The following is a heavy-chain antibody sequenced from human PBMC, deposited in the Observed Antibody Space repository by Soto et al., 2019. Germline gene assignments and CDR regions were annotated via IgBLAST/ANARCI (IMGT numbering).Heavy chain of an antibody. CDR2: ISDSDGRT. CDR3: AKSLNINWKNWFDL. CDR1: GFTFSTSA. J-gene: IGHJ5*02. Sequence: EGQILESGGGLVQPGGSLRLSCVASGFTFSTSAMNWVRQAPGKGPEWVSIISDSDGRTYYADSVKGRFTISRDNSRNTLFLDMTSLRAEDTAVYYCAKSLNINWKNWFDLWGQGTLVTVSA. D-gene: IGHD1-1*01. V-gene: IGHV3-23*01.